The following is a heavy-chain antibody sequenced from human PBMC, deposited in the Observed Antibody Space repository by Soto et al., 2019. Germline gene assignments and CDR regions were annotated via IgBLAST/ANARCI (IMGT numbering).Heavy chain of an antibody. CDR3: ARALELRLYYYYGMDV. Sequence: SETLSLTCTVSGGSVSSGSYYWSWIRQPPGKGLEWIGYIYYSGSTNYNHSLKNRVNISVDTSKNQNSLKLSSVTAADTAVYYCARALELRLYYYYGMDVWGQGTTVTVSS. CDR2: IYYSGST. D-gene: IGHD1-7*01. V-gene: IGHV4-61*01. J-gene: IGHJ6*02. CDR1: GGSVSSGSYY.